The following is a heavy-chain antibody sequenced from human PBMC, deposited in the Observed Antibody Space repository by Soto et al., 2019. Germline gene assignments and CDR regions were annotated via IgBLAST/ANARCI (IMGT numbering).Heavy chain of an antibody. Sequence: PSETLSLTCTVSGGSISSYYWSWIRQPPGKGLEWIGYIYYSGSTNYNPSLKSRVTISVDTSKNQFSLKLSSVTAADTAVYYCARGERGYSYDNWFDPWGQGTLVTVSS. V-gene: IGHV4-59*01. J-gene: IGHJ5*02. CDR2: IYYSGST. CDR1: GGSISSYY. D-gene: IGHD5-18*01. CDR3: ARGERGYSYDNWFDP.